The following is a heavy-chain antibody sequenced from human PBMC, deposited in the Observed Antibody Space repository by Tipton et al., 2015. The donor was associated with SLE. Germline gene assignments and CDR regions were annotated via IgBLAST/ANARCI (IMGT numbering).Heavy chain of an antibody. J-gene: IGHJ3*02. D-gene: IGHD6-19*01. CDR2: ISRSSSYI. V-gene: IGHV3-21*01. CDR1: GFTFSSYS. CDR3: ARVSAIDSSGWESAFDI. Sequence: SLRLSCAASGFTFSSYSMNWVRQAPGKGLEWVSSISRSSSYIYYADSVKGRFTISRDNSKNTLYLQMKSLRAEDTAVYYCARVSAIDSSGWESAFDIWGQGTMVTVSS.